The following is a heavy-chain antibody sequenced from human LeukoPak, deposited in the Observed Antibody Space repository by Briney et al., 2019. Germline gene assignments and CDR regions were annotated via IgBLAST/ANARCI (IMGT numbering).Heavy chain of an antibody. D-gene: IGHD3-3*01. CDR1: GASIINNNYY. CDR3: AGHKYYNFWGSFNWFDP. V-gene: IGHV4-39*01. J-gene: IGHJ5*02. Sequence: SETLSLTCAVSGASIINNNYYWAWLRQPPGKGLEWIGSIYHGGSTSYNPSLKSRVTISVDTSKSHFTLKLNSVTAADTAVYSCAGHKYYNFWGSFNWFDPWGQGTLVTVSS. CDR2: IYHGGST.